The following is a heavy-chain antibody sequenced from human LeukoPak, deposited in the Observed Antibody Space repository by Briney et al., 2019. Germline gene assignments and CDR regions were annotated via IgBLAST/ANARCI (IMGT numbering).Heavy chain of an antibody. D-gene: IGHD2-8*01. J-gene: IGHJ4*02. Sequence: SETLSLTCGVYGGSLSGFYWNWICQPPGKGLEWIGEMNPSGRTTYNPSLKSRVSMSLDTSKNQFSLKLSSVTAADTAVYYCARGLKPYCTNGVCYTGDFWGQGTLVTVSP. V-gene: IGHV4-34*01. CDR2: MNPSGRT. CDR1: GGSLSGFY. CDR3: ARGLKPYCTNGVCYTGDF.